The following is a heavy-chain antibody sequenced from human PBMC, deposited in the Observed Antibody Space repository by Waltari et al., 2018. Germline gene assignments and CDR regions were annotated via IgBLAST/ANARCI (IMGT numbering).Heavy chain of an antibody. CDR1: GYSISSGYY. J-gene: IGHJ4*02. CDR2: IYHSGST. CDR3: ARGPAGYYFDY. D-gene: IGHD3-10*01. Sequence: QVQLQESGPGLVKPSETLSLTCTVSGYSISSGYYWGWIRQPPGKGLEWIGSIYHSGSTYYTPALQRRVTISVDTSKNQSSLKLSSVTAADTAVYYCARGPAGYYFDYWGQGTLVTVSS. V-gene: IGHV4-38-2*02.